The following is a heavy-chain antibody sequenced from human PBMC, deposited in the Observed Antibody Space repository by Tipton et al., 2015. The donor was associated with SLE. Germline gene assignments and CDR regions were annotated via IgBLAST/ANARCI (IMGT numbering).Heavy chain of an antibody. Sequence: TLSLTCTVSGGSISSYYWSWIRQPPGKGLEWIGYIYYSGSTNYNPSLKGRCTISVDTSQNQFSLKLGSVTAADTAVYYCAGGDWGGDCYTDYYGMDVWGQGTTVTVSS. J-gene: IGHJ6*02. D-gene: IGHD2-21*01. V-gene: IGHV4-59*12. CDR2: IYYSGST. CDR3: AGGDWGGDCYTDYYGMDV. CDR1: GGSISSYY.